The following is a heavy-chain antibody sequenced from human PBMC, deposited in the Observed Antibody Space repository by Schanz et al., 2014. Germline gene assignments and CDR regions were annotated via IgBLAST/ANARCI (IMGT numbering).Heavy chain of an antibody. J-gene: IGHJ4*02. CDR3: ARDSGSHYLVDY. CDR2: IWYDGSNE. V-gene: IGHV3-33*08. D-gene: IGHD1-26*01. CDR1: GFTFSNYG. Sequence: VQLVESGGDLVKPGGSLRLSCEASGFTFSNYGMNWVRQAPEKGLEWVALIWYDGSNEYYADSVKGRFTISRDNPKKTLYLQMNSLRAEDTAVYYCARDSGSHYLVDYWGQGTLXTVSS.